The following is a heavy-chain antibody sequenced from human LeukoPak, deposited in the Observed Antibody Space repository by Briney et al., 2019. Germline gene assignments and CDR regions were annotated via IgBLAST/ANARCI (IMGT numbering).Heavy chain of an antibody. CDR1: GGSISSGGYY. D-gene: IGHD1-26*01. CDR3: ARSSARAGGSCIDY. J-gene: IGHJ4*02. Sequence: KSSETLSLTCTVSGGSISSGGYYWSWIRQHPGKGLEWIGYIYYSGSTYYNPSLKSRVTISVDTSKNQFSLKLSSVTAADTAVYYCARSSARAGGSCIDYWGQGTLVTVPS. V-gene: IGHV4-31*03. CDR2: IYYSGST.